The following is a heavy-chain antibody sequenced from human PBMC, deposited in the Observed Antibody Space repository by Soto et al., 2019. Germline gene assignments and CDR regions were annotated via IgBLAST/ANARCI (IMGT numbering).Heavy chain of an antibody. CDR1: GFSFSSYS. CDR3: ARPVLGTAVTAGAFAY. CDR2: ISRSPTYI. Sequence: EVQLVESGGGLVKPGGSLRLSCTASGFSFSSYSMNWVRQAPGKGLEWVASISRSPTYIDYADSVKGRFTISRDNAENSLCLQMHSLRADDSAVYYCARPVLGTAVTAGAFAYWGEGTLVTVSS. D-gene: IGHD4-17*01. J-gene: IGHJ4*02. V-gene: IGHV3-21*01.